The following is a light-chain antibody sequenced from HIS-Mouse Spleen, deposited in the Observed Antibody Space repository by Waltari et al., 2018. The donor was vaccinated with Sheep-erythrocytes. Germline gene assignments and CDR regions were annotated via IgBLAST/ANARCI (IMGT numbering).Light chain of an antibody. V-gene: IGKV2-28*01. CDR2: LGS. CDR1: QSLLHSNGYNY. J-gene: IGKJ1*01. Sequence: DIVMTQSPLSLPVTPGEPASISCWSSQSLLHSNGYNYLNWYLQKQVQSPQLLIYLGSNRASGVPDRFSGSGSGTDFTLKISRVEAEDVGVYYCMQALQTTWTFGQGTKVEIK. CDR3: MQALQTTWT.